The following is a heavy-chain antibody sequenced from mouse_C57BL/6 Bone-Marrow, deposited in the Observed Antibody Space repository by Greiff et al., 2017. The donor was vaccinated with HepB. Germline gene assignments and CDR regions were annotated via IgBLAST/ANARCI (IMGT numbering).Heavy chain of an antibody. D-gene: IGHD1-1*01. CDR2: IRNKANGYTT. CDR1: GFTFTDYY. V-gene: IGHV7-3*01. Sequence: EVMLVESGGGLVQPGGSLSLSCAASGFTFTDYYMSWVRQPPGKALAWLGFIRNKANGYTTEYSASVKGRFTISSDNSQSILYLQMNALRAEDSATYYCARREYYGSGDYAMDYWGKGTSVTVSS. CDR3: ARREYYGSGDYAMDY. J-gene: IGHJ4*01.